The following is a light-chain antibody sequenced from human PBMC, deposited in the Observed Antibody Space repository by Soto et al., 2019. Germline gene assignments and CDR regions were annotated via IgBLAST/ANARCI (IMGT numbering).Light chain of an antibody. CDR3: SSYAGSVV. Sequence: QSALTQPASVSGSPGQSITISCTGTSSDVGSYNLVSWYQQHPGKAPKLMIYEVSKRPSGVSNRFSGSKSGNTASLTISGVQAEDEAYYYCSSYAGSVVFGGGTKLTVL. J-gene: IGLJ2*01. CDR2: EVS. V-gene: IGLV2-23*02. CDR1: SSDVGSYNL.